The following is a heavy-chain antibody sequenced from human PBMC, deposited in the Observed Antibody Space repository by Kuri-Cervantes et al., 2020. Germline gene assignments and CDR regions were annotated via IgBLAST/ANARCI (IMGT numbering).Heavy chain of an antibody. D-gene: IGHD5-24*01. Sequence: SETLSLTCTVSGGSVSSGSYYWSWIRQPPGEGLEWIGYIYYSGSTYYNPSLKSRVTISVDTSKNQFSLELSSVTAADTAMYYCARDRNGYNKFDFWGQGTLVTVSS. CDR3: ARDRNGYNKFDF. J-gene: IGHJ4*02. CDR2: IYYSGST. V-gene: IGHV4-30-4*08. CDR1: GGSVSSGSYY.